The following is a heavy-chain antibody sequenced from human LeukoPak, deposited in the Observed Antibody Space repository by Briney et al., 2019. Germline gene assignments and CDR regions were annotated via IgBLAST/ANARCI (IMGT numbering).Heavy chain of an antibody. D-gene: IGHD4-17*01. J-gene: IGHJ6*03. CDR2: IMEVASGQ. CDR1: GFTFSTYW. Sequence: GGSLRLSCAASGFTFSTYWMSWVRQAPGQGLEWVGNIMEVASGQYYLDSVKGRFTITRDNARNSVYLQMSSLRAEDTAVYYCARADHGDYGGGYMDVWGKGTTVTVSS. V-gene: IGHV3-7*01. CDR3: ARADHGDYGGGYMDV.